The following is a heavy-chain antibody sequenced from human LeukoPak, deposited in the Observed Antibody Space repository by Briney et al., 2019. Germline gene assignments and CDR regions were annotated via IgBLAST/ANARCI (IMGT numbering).Heavy chain of an antibody. J-gene: IGHJ6*03. CDR2: IYSGGST. D-gene: IGHD3-10*01. Sequence: PGGSLRLSCAASGFTVSSNYMSWVRQAPGKGLEWVSVIYSGGSTYYADPVKGRFTISRDNSKNTLYLQMNSLRAEDTAVYYCARDVMVRGVIVPGYMDVWGKGTAVTVSS. CDR1: GFTVSSNY. V-gene: IGHV3-66*02. CDR3: ARDVMVRGVIVPGYMDV.